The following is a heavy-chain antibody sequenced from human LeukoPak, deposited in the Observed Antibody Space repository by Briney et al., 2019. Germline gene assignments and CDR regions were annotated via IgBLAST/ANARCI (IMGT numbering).Heavy chain of an antibody. CDR1: GGSFSGYY. Sequence: KPSETLYLTCAVYGGSFSGYYWSWIRQPPGKGLEWIGEINHSGSTNYNPSLKSRVTISVDTSKNQFSLKLSSVTAADTAVYYCASHSLVGANDYWGQGTLVTVSS. V-gene: IGHV4-34*01. D-gene: IGHD1-26*01. CDR2: INHSGST. J-gene: IGHJ4*02. CDR3: ASHSLVGANDY.